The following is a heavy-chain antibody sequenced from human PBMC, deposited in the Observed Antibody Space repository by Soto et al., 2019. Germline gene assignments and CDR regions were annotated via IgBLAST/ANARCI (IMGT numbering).Heavy chain of an antibody. J-gene: IGHJ6*02. Sequence: GESLKISCKGSGYSFTSYWIGWVRQMPGEGLEWMGIIYPGDSDTRYSPSFQGRFTLSRDNSKNTLYLQMDNLRAEDTAVYYCAIIKTSLGGYSTEAGWGQGTAVTVSS. CDR2: IYPGDSDT. D-gene: IGHD2-15*01. V-gene: IGHV5-51*01. CDR1: GYSFTSYW. CDR3: AIIKTSLGGYSTEAG.